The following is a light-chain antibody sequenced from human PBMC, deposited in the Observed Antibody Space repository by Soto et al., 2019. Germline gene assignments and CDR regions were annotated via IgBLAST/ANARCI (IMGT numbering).Light chain of an antibody. CDR1: MGAVTSGHY. CDR2: DTR. V-gene: IGLV7-46*01. Sequence: QAVVTQEPSLTVSPGGTVTLTCGSAMGAVTSGHYPYWFQQKPGQAPRTLIYDTRNKHSWTPARFSGSLLGGKAALTLSGAQPEDEAVYYCLVSLSGARVFGGGTQLTVL. J-gene: IGLJ7*01. CDR3: LVSLSGARV.